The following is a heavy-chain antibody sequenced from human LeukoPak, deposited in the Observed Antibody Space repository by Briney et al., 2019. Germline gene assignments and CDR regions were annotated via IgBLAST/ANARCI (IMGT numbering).Heavy chain of an antibody. V-gene: IGHV4-39*07. Sequence: PSETLSLTCTVSGGSISSSDYYWGWIRQPPGKGLEWIGSIFHSGSSYYNPSLKSRVTLSVDTSKNQFSLKLTSVTAADTAVYYCARVWWESSPYYYYYYMDVWGKGTTVTISS. CDR2: IFHSGSS. D-gene: IGHD1-26*01. J-gene: IGHJ6*03. CDR3: ARVWWESSPYYYYYYMDV. CDR1: GGSISSSDYY.